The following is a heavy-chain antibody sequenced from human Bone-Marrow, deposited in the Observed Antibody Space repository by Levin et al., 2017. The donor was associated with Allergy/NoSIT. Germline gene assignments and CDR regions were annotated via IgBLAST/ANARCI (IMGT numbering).Heavy chain of an antibody. V-gene: IGHV3-74*01. J-gene: IGHJ2*01. Sequence: GESLKISCAASGFTFSSYYMHWVRQAPGKGLVWVSRITSDGSGTGYADSVKGRFTISRDNAKNTLYLQMNSLRAEDTAVYYCARVWPAAGYWYLDLWGRGTVVTVSS. CDR3: ARVWPAAGYWYLDL. CDR1: GFTFSSYY. CDR2: ITSDGSGT. D-gene: IGHD6-13*01.